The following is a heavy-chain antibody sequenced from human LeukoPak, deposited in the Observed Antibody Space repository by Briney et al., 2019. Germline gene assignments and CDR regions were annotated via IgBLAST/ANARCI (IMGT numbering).Heavy chain of an antibody. CDR3: AAHTAMAPWHFDY. V-gene: IGHV4-59*01. J-gene: IGHJ4*02. D-gene: IGHD5-18*01. Sequence: SETLSLTCTVSGGSISSYYWSWIRQPPGKGLEWIGYIYYSGSTNYNPSLKSRVTISVDTSKNQFSLKLSSVTAADTAVYYCAAHTAMAPWHFDYWGQGTLVTVSS. CDR2: IYYSGST. CDR1: GGSISSYY.